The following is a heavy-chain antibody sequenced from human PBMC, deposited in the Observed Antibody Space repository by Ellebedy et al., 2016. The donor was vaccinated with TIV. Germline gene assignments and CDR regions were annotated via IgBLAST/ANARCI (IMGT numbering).Heavy chain of an antibody. CDR2: IAHDGSVI. CDR3: AKEQDPLASTSFDS. V-gene: IGHV3-30*18. CDR1: GFTFSHYG. J-gene: IGHJ4*02. Sequence: GESLKISCATSGFTFSHYGMQWVRQAPGEGLEWVAVIAHDGSVIHYADSVKGRFTISRDNSKNTLSLQMYSLRPEDTAVYYCAKEQDPLASTSFDSWGQGNLVTVSS. D-gene: IGHD1-1*01.